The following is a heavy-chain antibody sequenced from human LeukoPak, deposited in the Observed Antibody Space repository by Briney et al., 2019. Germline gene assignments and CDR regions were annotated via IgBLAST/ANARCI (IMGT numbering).Heavy chain of an antibody. D-gene: IGHD2-2*01. V-gene: IGHV3-15*01. J-gene: IGHJ4*02. CDR3: TTDIVVVPAATKVDY. Sequence: PGGSLRLSCAASGFTFSNAWMSWVRQAPGKGLEWVGRIKSKTDGGTTDYAAPVKGRFTISRDDSKNTLYLQMNSLKTEDTAVYYCTTDIVVVPAATKVDYWGQGTLVTVSS. CDR2: IKSKTDGGTT. CDR1: GFTFSNAW.